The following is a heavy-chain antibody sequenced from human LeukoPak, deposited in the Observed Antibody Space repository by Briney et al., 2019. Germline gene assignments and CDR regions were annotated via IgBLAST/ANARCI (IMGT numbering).Heavy chain of an antibody. CDR1: GGSISSSRFY. CDR2: LYYTGNT. J-gene: IGHJ5*02. CDR3: ARLRGYYYDSSGRPNWFDP. D-gene: IGHD3-22*01. Sequence: SETLSLTCSVSGGSISSSRFYWVWIRQPPGKGLEWIGSLYYTGNTYYNPSLNSRVTISIDTSKNQFSLKLSSVTAADTAVYYCARLRGYYYDSSGRPNWFDPWGQGTLVTVSS. V-gene: IGHV4-39*01.